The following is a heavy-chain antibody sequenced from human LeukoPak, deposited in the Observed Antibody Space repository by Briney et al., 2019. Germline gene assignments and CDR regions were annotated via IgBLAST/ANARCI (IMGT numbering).Heavy chain of an antibody. CDR1: GGTFSSYA. CDR2: IIPIFGTA. D-gene: IGHD1-26*01. Sequence: SVKVSCKASGGTFSSYAISWVRQAPGQGLEWMGGIIPIFGTANYAQKFQGRVTITTDESTSTAYMELSSLRSEDTAVYYCARDAVHGSNVYIWFDLWGQGTLVTVSS. V-gene: IGHV1-69*05. J-gene: IGHJ5*02. CDR3: ARDAVHGSNVYIWFDL.